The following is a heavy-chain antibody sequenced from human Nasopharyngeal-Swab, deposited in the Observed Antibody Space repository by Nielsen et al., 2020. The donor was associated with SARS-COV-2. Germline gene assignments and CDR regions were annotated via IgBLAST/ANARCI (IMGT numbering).Heavy chain of an antibody. J-gene: IGHJ5*02. CDR3: ATGTAYYYGSGSYYPNWFDP. Sequence: VSVKVSCKVSGYTLTELSMHWVRQAPGRGLEWMGGFDPEDGETIYAQKFQGRVTMTEDTSTDTAYMELSSLRSEDTAVYYCATGTAYYYGSGSYYPNWFDPWGQGTLVTVSS. CDR1: GYTLTELS. V-gene: IGHV1-24*01. CDR2: FDPEDGET. D-gene: IGHD3-10*01.